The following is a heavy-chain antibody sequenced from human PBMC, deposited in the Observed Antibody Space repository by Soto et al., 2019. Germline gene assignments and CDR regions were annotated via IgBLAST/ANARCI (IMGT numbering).Heavy chain of an antibody. V-gene: IGHV4-30-2*01. CDR1: GGSISSGGYS. D-gene: IGHD5-12*01. CDR2: IYHSGST. Sequence: QLQLQESGSGLVKPSQTLSLTCAVSGGSISSGGYSWSWIRQPPGKGLEWIGYIYHSGSTYYNPSLTSRVTISVDRSKNPFSRKLSSVTAADTAVYYCAAGGGLPRYYWGQGTLVTVSS. CDR3: AAGGGLPRYY. J-gene: IGHJ4*02.